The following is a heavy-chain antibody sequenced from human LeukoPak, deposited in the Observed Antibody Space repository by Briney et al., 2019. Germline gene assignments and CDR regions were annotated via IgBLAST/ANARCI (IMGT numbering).Heavy chain of an antibody. CDR2: IYYSGST. CDR3: ARAVAVYSFDY. Sequence: SEPLSLTCTVSGGSISSYYWSWIRQPPGKGLEWIGYIYYSGSTNHNPSLKSRVTISVDTSKNQFSLKLSSVTAADTAVYYCARAVAVYSFDYWGQGTLVTVSS. J-gene: IGHJ4*02. D-gene: IGHD6-19*01. CDR1: GGSISSYY. V-gene: IGHV4-59*01.